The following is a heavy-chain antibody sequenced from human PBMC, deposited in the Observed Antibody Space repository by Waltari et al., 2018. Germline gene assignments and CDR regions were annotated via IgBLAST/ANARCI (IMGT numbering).Heavy chain of an antibody. V-gene: IGHV3-74*01. CDR3: ATAGYYRFDF. CDR2: INSDGSTT. D-gene: IGHD2-8*01. J-gene: IGHJ4*02. Sequence: EVQLVESGGDLVQPGGSLRLSCVGSGFTFSSSWLHWVRQAPGEGLVWVARINSDGSTTDYADSVKGRFTISRDNAKNTLYLQINSLSVEDTAIYYCATAGYYRFDFWGQGTL. CDR1: GFTFSSSW.